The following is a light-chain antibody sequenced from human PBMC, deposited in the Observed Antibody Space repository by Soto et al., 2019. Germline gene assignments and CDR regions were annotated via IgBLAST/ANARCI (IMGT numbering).Light chain of an antibody. Sequence: DIPMTQSPSTLSASVGDIVTITCRASQSISSWLAWYLQKPGKAPKLLIYKASSLESGVPSRFSGSGSGTEFTLTISSLQPDDVATYYCQQYNSYSTFGQGTKVEIK. CDR3: QQYNSYST. V-gene: IGKV1-5*03. J-gene: IGKJ1*01. CDR2: KAS. CDR1: QSISSW.